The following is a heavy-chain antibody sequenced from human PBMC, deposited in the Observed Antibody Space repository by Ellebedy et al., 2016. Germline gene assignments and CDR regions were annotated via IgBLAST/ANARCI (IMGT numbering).Heavy chain of an antibody. CDR2: IWYDGTNK. D-gene: IGHD6-19*01. CDR1: GFTFNNYG. J-gene: IGHJ4*01. CDR3: ARDMGWVDEIDDY. V-gene: IGHV3-33*01. Sequence: GGSLRLXXVASGFTFNNYGMHWVRQVPGKGLEWVAVIWYDGTNKYYADSVKGRFTISRDNYKDTLYLQMNSLRVDDTGLYFCARDMGWVDEIDDYWGQGTLVTVSS.